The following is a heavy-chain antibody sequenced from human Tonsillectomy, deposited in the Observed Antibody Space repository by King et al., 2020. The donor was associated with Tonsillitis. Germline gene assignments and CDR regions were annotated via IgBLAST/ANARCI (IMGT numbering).Heavy chain of an antibody. J-gene: IGHJ4*02. Sequence: WVRKAPGQGLEWMGGISAYNGNTNYAQKLQGRVTMTTDTSTRTAYMELRSLRSDATAVYYCARAPVWACDYWGQGPLVTVSS. V-gene: IGHV1-18*01. CDR3: ARAPVWACDY. CDR2: ISAYNGNT. D-gene: IGHD3-16*01.